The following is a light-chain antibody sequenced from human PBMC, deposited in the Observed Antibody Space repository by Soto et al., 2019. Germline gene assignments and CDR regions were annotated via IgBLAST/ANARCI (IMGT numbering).Light chain of an antibody. V-gene: IGKV1-39*01. J-gene: IGKJ1*01. CDR3: QQSYSTPWT. CDR2: AAS. Sequence: IQLTQSPSSLSASVGDRVTISCRASQGISSHLAWYQQEPGEAPRLLIYAASTLQSGVPSRFSGSGSGTDFTLTISSLQPEDCATYYCQQSYSTPWTFGQGTKVDIK. CDR1: QGISSH.